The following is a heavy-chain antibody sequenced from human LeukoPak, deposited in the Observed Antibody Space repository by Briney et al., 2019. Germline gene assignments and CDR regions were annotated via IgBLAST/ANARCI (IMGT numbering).Heavy chain of an antibody. Sequence: GGSLRLSCAASGFSFSDQYMSWIRQAPGRGLEWVSYITSSGSNGYYADSVKGRFTISRDNSKNTLYLQMGSLRAEDMAVYYCARANTYYYDSSGYEYWGQGTLVTVSS. J-gene: IGHJ4*02. CDR3: ARANTYYYDSSGYEY. D-gene: IGHD3-22*01. CDR2: ITSSGSNG. CDR1: GFSFSDQY. V-gene: IGHV3-11*04.